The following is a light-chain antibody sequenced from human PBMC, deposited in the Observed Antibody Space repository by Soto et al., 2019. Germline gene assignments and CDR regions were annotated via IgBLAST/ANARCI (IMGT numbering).Light chain of an antibody. CDR2: AAS. V-gene: IGKV1-8*01. J-gene: IGKJ1*01. Sequence: AVLLTQSPSSFSASTGDRATITCRASQDIHNYLAWYQQVPGKAPKLLLYAASILQTGVPSRFSVSGSGTDISLTIYGLPSEDFATYFCQHYYHYPWTFGQGTTVE. CDR3: QHYYHYPWT. CDR1: QDIHNY.